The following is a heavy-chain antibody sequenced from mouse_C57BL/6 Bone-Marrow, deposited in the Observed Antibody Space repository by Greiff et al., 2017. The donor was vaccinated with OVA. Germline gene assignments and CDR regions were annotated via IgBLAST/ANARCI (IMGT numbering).Heavy chain of an antibody. CDR2: INPNNGGT. J-gene: IGHJ4*01. Sequence: EVQLQQSGPELVKPGASVKISCKASGYTFTDYYMNWVKQSHGKSLEWIGDINPNNGGTSYNQKFKGKATLTVDKSSSTAYMELRSLTSEDSAVYYCARSRFITTVVAIYYYAMDYWGQGTSVTVSS. CDR3: ARSRFITTVVAIYYYAMDY. D-gene: IGHD1-1*01. V-gene: IGHV1-26*01. CDR1: GYTFTDYY.